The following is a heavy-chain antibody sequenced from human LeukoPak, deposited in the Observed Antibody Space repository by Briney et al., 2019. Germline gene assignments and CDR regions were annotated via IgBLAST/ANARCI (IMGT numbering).Heavy chain of an antibody. D-gene: IGHD6-13*01. CDR3: ARGIAAASTLFYYYYGMDV. CDR2: IIPILGIA. J-gene: IGHJ6*02. CDR1: GGTFSSYA. V-gene: IGHV1-69*04. Sequence: SVKVSCKASGGTFSSYAISWVRQAPGQGLEWMGRIIPILGIANYAQKFQGRVTITADKSTSTAYVELSSLRSEDTAVYYCARGIAAASTLFYYYYGMDVWGQGTTVTVSS.